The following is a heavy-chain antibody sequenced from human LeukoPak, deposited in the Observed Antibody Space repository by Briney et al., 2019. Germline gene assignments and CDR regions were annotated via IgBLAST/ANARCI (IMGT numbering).Heavy chain of an antibody. CDR2: FYYSGST. D-gene: IGHD3-10*01. J-gene: IGHJ4*02. V-gene: IGHV4-61*08. CDR1: GGSISSGGYY. CDR3: ARGPHSGSYYNLYFDY. Sequence: SETRSLTCTVSGGSISSGGYYWSWIRQPPGKGLEWIGYFYYSGSTNYNPSLKSRVTKSVDTSKNQFSLKLSSVTAADTAVYYCARGPHSGSYYNLYFDYWGQGTLVTVSS.